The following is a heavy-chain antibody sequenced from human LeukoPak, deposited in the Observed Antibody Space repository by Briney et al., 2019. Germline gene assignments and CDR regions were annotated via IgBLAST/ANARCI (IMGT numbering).Heavy chain of an antibody. CDR2: INHSGST. CDR1: GVSFSGYY. J-gene: IGHJ6*03. V-gene: IGHV4-34*01. CDR3: ARGSPLYYMDV. Sequence: SETLSLTCAVYGVSFSGYYWSWIRQPPGKGLEWIGEINHSGSTNYNPSLKSRVTISVDTSKNQFSLKLSSVTAADTAVYYCARGSPLYYMDVWGKGTTVTVSS.